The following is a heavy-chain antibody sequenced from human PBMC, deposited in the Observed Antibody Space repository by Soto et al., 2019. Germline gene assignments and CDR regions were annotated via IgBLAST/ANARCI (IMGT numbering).Heavy chain of an antibody. CDR3: ARGLGLYYFDY. CDR2: INAGNGNT. J-gene: IGHJ4*02. D-gene: IGHD1-26*01. Sequence: QVQLVQSGAEVKKPGASVKVSCKASGYTFTSYAMHWVRQAPGQRLEWMGWINAGNGNTKYSQKFQGRVTITRDTSASTAYMELSSLSSEDTDVYYWARGLGLYYFDYWGQGTLVTVSS. CDR1: GYTFTSYA. V-gene: IGHV1-3*01.